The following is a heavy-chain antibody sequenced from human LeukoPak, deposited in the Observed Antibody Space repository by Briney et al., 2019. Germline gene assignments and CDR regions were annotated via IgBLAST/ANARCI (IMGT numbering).Heavy chain of an antibody. D-gene: IGHD6-6*01. Sequence: SETLSLTCAVSGGSISSNTWWSWVRQPPGQGLEWIGEIYHSGSTKYNPSLKSRVSMSVDKSKNQFFLNLSSVTAADTAVYYCARERAAAQLVTFFDYWGQGTLVTVSS. CDR2: IYHSGST. V-gene: IGHV4-4*02. J-gene: IGHJ4*02. CDR3: ARERAAAQLVTFFDY. CDR1: GGSISSNTW.